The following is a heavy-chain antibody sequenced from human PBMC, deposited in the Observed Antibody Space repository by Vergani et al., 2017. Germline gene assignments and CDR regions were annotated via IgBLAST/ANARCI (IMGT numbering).Heavy chain of an antibody. CDR3: ARVNAEANGHLYYYYCMDV. D-gene: IGHD2-8*01. Sequence: QVQLQQWGGGLLKPSETLSLTCVVTGGSFTSYHWTWIRQSPGEGLEWVGDIDHTGRPDYNPSLKSRLTMSVDKSRNQFSLTINSVTATDTAIYFCARVNAEANGHLYYYYCMDVWGQGSAVTDS. CDR1: GGSFTSYH. J-gene: IGHJ6*02. CDR2: IDHTGRP. V-gene: IGHV4-34*01.